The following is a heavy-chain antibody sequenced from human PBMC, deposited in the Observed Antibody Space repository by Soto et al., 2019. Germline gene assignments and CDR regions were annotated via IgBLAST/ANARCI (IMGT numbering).Heavy chain of an antibody. Sequence: EVLLVESGGGVVQPGGSLRLSCEASGFKFDDYMMHWVRQAPGKGLEWISRISWDGDFLDYADSIKGRFTVSRHYSKNSLYLHMNSLKTEDTAFYYCAKEGNGGSSLDYWGQGTLVTVSS. D-gene: IGHD1-26*01. V-gene: IGHV3-43*01. CDR3: AKEGNGGSSLDY. J-gene: IGHJ4*02. CDR1: GFKFDDYM. CDR2: ISWDGDFL.